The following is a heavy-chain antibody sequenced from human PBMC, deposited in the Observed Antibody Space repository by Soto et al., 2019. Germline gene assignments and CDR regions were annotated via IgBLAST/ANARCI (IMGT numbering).Heavy chain of an antibody. CDR2: IFSNDDK. CDR1: GLSLSNGRLG. CDR3: ALIKDCSRTDCCLASFDP. Sequence: SGPTLVNPTETLTLTCTVSGLSLSNGRLGVSWIRQPPGKALEWLAHIFSNDDKSYSTSLKSRLTISKDTSRSQVVLTMTNMDPVDSATYYCALIKDCSRTDCCLASFDPWGQGTLVTVSS. J-gene: IGHJ5*02. V-gene: IGHV2-26*01. D-gene: IGHD2-2*01.